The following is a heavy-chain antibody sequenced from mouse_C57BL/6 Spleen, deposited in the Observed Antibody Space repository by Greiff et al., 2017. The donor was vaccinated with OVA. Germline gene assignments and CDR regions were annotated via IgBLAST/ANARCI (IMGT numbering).Heavy chain of an antibody. V-gene: IGHV1-81*01. CDR3: AKGGPGGAMDD. Sequence: VQLVESGAELARPGASVKLSCKASGYTFTSYGISWVKQRTGQGLEWIGEIYPRSGNTYYNEKFKGKATLTADKSSSTAYMELRSLTSEDSAVYFCAKGGPGGAMDDWGQGTSVTVSS. J-gene: IGHJ4*01. D-gene: IGHD3-3*01. CDR2: IYPRSGNT. CDR1: GYTFTSYG.